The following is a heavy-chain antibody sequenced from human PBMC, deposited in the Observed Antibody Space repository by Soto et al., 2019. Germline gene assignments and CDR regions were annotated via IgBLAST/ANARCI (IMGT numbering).Heavy chain of an antibody. CDR1: GFTFSSYA. J-gene: IGHJ4*02. CDR2: ISGSGGST. D-gene: IGHD3-3*01. CDR3: AKSGFLEWLLTSHYFDY. V-gene: IGHV3-23*01. Sequence: PGGSLRLSCAASGFTFSSYAMSWVRQAPGKGLEWVSAISGSGGSTYYADSVKGRFTISRDNSKNTLYLQMNSLRAEDTAVYYCAKSGFLEWLLTSHYFDYWGQGTLVTVSS.